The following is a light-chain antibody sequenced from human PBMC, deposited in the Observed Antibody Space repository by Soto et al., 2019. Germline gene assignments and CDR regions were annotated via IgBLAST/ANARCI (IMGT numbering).Light chain of an antibody. J-gene: IGKJ2*01. CDR3: QQYNSYSPYT. V-gene: IGKV1-5*03. CDR1: QTISSW. CDR2: KAS. Sequence: DIQMTQSPSTLSASVGDRVTITCWASQTISSWLAWYQQKPGKAPKLLIYKASTLESGVPSRFSGGESGTEFTLTISSLQPDDFATYYCQQYNSYSPYTFGQGTKLEIK.